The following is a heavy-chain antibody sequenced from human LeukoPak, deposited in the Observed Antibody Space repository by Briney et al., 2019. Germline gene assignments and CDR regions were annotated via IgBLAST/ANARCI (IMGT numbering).Heavy chain of an antibody. CDR2: IYYSGST. D-gene: IGHD4-17*01. Sequence: PSETLSLTCAVSGGSISSGGYSWSWIRQPPGKGLEWIGYIYYSGSTNYNPSLKSRVTISVDTSKNQFSLKLSSVTAADTAVYYCARGVTVTTPDYWGQGTLVTVSS. J-gene: IGHJ4*02. CDR1: GGSISSGGYS. CDR3: ARGVTVTTPDY. V-gene: IGHV4-61*08.